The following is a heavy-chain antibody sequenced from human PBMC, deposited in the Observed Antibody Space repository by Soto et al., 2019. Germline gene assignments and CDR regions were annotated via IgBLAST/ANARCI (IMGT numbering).Heavy chain of an antibody. D-gene: IGHD5-18*01. CDR2: IYYSGST. V-gene: IGHV4-31*02. Sequence: PSETLSLTCTVSGGSISSGGYYWSWIRQHPGKGLEWIGYIYYSGSTYYNPSLKSRVTISVDTSKNQFSLKLSSVTAADMAVYYCARVREEDSYGPVYGGYPYMDVWGKGTTVTVSS. J-gene: IGHJ6*03. CDR1: GGSISSGGYY. CDR3: ARVREEDSYGPVYGGYPYMDV.